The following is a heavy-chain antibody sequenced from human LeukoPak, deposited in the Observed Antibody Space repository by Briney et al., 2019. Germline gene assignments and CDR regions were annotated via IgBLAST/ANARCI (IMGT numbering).Heavy chain of an antibody. CDR3: ARDVFFRAHNWFDP. CDR1: DDSTSSFY. V-gene: IGHV4-59*01. D-gene: IGHD2/OR15-2a*01. J-gene: IGHJ5*02. Sequence: SETLSLTCTVSDDSTSSFYWNWIRQPPGKGLEWIGYIYSSGTTSYNPSLKSRGTISVDTSKNQFSLKLTSVTAADTAVYYCARDVFFRAHNWFDPWGQGTLVTVSS. CDR2: IYSSGTT.